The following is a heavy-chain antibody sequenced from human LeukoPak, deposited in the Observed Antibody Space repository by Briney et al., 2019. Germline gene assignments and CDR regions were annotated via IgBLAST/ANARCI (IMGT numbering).Heavy chain of an antibody. D-gene: IGHD5-12*01. CDR3: ARGTYSGYGY. J-gene: IGHJ4*02. V-gene: IGHV1-46*01. CDR2: INPSGGTT. CDR1: GYTFTSYF. Sequence: ASVKVSCKASGYTFTSYFMHWVRQAPGQGLEWMGIINPSGGTTSYSQKFQGRVTMTRDTSTSTVYMELSSLRSEDTAVYYCARGTYSGYGYWGQGTLVTVSS.